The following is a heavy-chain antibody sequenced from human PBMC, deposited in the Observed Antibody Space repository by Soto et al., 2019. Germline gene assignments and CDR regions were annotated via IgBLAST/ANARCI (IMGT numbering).Heavy chain of an antibody. V-gene: IGHV4-31*03. CDR2: IYFTGST. D-gene: IGHD3-3*01. CDR1: GGSINSNNYY. J-gene: IGHJ4*02. Sequence: SETLSLTCSVSGGSINSNNYYWSWIRQHPGKGLEWIGYIYFTGSTYYNPSLESRVSISVDTSDNQFSLNLISVTAADTAVYYCARNDFWRGYHYFDYWGQGALVTVSS. CDR3: ARNDFWRGYHYFDY.